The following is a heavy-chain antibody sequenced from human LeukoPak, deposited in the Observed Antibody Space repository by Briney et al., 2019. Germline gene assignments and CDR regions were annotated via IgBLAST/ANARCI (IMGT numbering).Heavy chain of an antibody. J-gene: IGHJ4*02. CDR2: ISSSGGNT. CDR1: GFTFSIYA. Sequence: GGSLRLSCAASGFTFSIYAMSWVRQAPGKGLEWVSAISSSGGNTYYADSVKGRFTISRDNAKSSLYLQMNSLRAEDTAVYYCARVGSTCDHWGQGTLVTVSS. D-gene: IGHD2-15*01. V-gene: IGHV3-23*01. CDR3: ARVGSTCDH.